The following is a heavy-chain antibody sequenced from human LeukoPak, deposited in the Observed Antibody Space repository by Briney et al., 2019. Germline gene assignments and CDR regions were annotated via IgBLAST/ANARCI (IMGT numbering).Heavy chain of an antibody. Sequence: PGRSLRLSCAASGFTFSSYAMHWVRQAPGKGLEWVAVISYDGSNKYYADSVKGRFTISRDNSKNTLYLQMNSLRAEDTAVYYCARGAHYSRGYYYGMDVWGQGTTVTVSS. CDR3: ARGAHYSRGYYYGMDV. D-gene: IGHD2-15*01. V-gene: IGHV3-30-3*01. CDR1: GFTFSSYA. CDR2: ISYDGSNK. J-gene: IGHJ6*02.